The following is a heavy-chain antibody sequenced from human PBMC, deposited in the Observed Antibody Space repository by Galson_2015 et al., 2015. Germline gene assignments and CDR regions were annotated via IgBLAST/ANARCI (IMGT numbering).Heavy chain of an antibody. J-gene: IGHJ4*02. V-gene: IGHV3-30-3*01. D-gene: IGHD4-17*01. CDR1: GFTFSSYA. Sequence: SLRLSCAASGFTFSSYAMHWVRQAPGKGLEWVAVISYDGSNKYYADSVKGRFTISRGNSKNTLYLQMNSLRAEDTAVYYCAREGSGGTVSFDYWGQGTLVTVSS. CDR3: AREGSGGTVSFDY. CDR2: ISYDGSNK.